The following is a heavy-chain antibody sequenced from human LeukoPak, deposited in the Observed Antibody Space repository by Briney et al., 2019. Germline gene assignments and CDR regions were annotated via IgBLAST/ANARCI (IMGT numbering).Heavy chain of an antibody. V-gene: IGHV3-53*01. CDR1: GLTVSSNY. Sequence: GGFLRLSCAASGLTVSSNYMSWVRQAPGKGLEWVSVIYSGGSTYYADSVKGRFTISRDNSKNTLYLQMNSLRAEDTAVYYCARDPFIVGATSYYGMDVWGQGTTVTVSS. CDR3: ARDPFIVGATSYYGMDV. J-gene: IGHJ6*02. D-gene: IGHD1-26*01. CDR2: IYSGGST.